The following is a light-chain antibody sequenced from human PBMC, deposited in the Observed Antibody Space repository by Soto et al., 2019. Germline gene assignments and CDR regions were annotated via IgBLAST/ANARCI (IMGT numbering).Light chain of an antibody. Sequence: QSALTQPRSVSGSPGQSVTISCTGTSSDVGGYNYVSWYQQHPGKAPKLMIYDVRKRPSGVPDRFSGSRSGNTASLTISGLQAEDEADYYCSSYAGTNTLLFGGGTKLTVL. V-gene: IGLV2-11*01. J-gene: IGLJ2*01. CDR2: DVR. CDR1: SSDVGGYNY. CDR3: SSYAGTNTLL.